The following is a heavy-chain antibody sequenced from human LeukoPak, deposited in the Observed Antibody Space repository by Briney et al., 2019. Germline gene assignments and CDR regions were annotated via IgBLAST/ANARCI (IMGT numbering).Heavy chain of an antibody. CDR2: ISAYNGNT. CDR3: ARELRDIVVVPLVYYYGTDV. Sequence: ASVKVSCKASGYTFTSYGISWVRQAPGQGLECMGWISAYNGNTNYAKKLQGRVTMTTDTSTSTAYMELRSLRSDGTAVYYCARELRDIVVVPLVYYYGTDVWGQGTTVTVSS. J-gene: IGHJ6*02. V-gene: IGHV1-18*01. CDR1: GYTFTSYG. D-gene: IGHD2-2*01.